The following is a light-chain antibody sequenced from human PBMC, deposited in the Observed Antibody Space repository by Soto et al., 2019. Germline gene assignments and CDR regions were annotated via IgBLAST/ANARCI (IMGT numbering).Light chain of an antibody. J-gene: IGKJ1*01. V-gene: IGKV1-39*01. CDR2: AAS. CDR1: QTISIY. CDR3: QQSYTTPT. Sequence: DLQLTQSPSSLSASVGDRVTIACRASQTISIYLNWYQHKPGKAPKLLIYAASNLKSDVTSRFSGSGSGTDSPLTISSLQPDDFATYYCQQSYTTPTFGQGTKVDI.